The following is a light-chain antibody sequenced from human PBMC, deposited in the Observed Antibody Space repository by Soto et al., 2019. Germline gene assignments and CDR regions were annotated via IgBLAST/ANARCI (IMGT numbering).Light chain of an antibody. V-gene: IGLV1-47*02. Sequence: QSVLTQPPSASGTPGQRVTISCSGSSSNIESNYVSWYQQFPGKAPRLLIYNNHQRPSGVPDRFSGSKSGTSASLAISGLRSEDEADYHCAVWDDNLGGSVVFGGGTKVTVL. CDR2: NNH. CDR1: SSNIESNY. J-gene: IGLJ2*01. CDR3: AVWDDNLGGSVV.